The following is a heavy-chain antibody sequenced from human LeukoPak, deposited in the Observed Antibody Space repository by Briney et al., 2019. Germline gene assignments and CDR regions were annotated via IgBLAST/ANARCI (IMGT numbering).Heavy chain of an antibody. CDR1: GGTFSSYA. Sequence: ASVKVSCKASGGTFSSYAISWVRQAPGQGLEWMGEIIPIFGTANYAQKFQGRVTITADESTSTAYMELSSLRSEDTAVYYCARDYYSSSFDYYYYGMDVWGQGTTVTVSS. D-gene: IGHD6-6*01. CDR2: IIPIFGTA. CDR3: ARDYYSSSFDYYYYGMDV. J-gene: IGHJ6*02. V-gene: IGHV1-69*13.